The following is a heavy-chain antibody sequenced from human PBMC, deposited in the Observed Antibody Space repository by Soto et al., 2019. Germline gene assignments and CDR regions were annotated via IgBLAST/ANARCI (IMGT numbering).Heavy chain of an antibody. J-gene: IGHJ6*02. CDR3: ARSDNRNSLYGVDV. CDR1: GGSLSGYY. Sequence: TLSLTCAVNGGSLSGYYWSWIRQSPGKGLEWIGEINHRGSSDYNPSLKSRVTISIDASKNHVTLELTSVTAADTAVYYCARSDNRNSLYGVDVWGQGTAVTVSS. V-gene: IGHV4-34*01. D-gene: IGHD1-7*01. CDR2: INHRGSS.